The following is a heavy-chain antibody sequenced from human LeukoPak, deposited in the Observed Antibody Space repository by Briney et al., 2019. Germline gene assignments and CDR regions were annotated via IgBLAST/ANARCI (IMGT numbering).Heavy chain of an antibody. V-gene: IGHV3-53*01. CDR1: GFTFSIHA. J-gene: IGHJ4*02. CDR3: ARDLGQLDY. D-gene: IGHD1-1*01. Sequence: GGSLRLSCAASGFTFSIHAVSWVRQAPGKGLEWVSVIYSGGSTYYADSVKGRFTISRDNSKNTLYLQMNSLRAEDTAVYYCARDLGQLDYWGQGTLVTVSS. CDR2: IYSGGST.